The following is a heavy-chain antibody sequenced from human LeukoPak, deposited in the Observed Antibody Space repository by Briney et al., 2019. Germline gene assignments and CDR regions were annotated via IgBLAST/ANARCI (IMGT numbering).Heavy chain of an antibody. J-gene: IGHJ5*02. D-gene: IGHD6-13*01. V-gene: IGHV4-61*02. CDR1: GGSISSGSYY. Sequence: SETLSLTCTVSGGSISSGSYYWSWIRQPAGKGLEWIGRIYSSGSTNYNPSLKSRVTISVDTSKIQFSLKLSSVTAADTAVYYCARDRYGSSYRFDPWGQGTLVTVSS. CDR3: ARDRYGSSYRFDP. CDR2: IYSSGST.